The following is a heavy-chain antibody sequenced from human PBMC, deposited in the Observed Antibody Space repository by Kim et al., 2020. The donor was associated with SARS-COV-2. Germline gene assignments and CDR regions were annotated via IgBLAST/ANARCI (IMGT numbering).Heavy chain of an antibody. CDR3: ARDLSMIVNYRWFDP. V-gene: IGHV6-1*01. J-gene: IGHJ5*02. D-gene: IGHD3-22*01. Sequence: VSVKSRITINPDTSKNQFSRQLNSVTPEDTAVYYCARDLSMIVNYRWFDPWGQGTLVTVSS.